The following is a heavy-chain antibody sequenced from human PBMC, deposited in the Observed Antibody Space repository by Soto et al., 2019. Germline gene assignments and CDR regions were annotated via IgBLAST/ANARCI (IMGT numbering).Heavy chain of an antibody. D-gene: IGHD2-2*03. V-gene: IGHV3-13*01. CDR2: IGTAGDT. J-gene: IGHJ2*01. Sequence: GGSLRLSCAASGFTFSSYDMHWVRQATGKGLEWVSAIGTAGDTYYPGSVKGRFTISRENAKNSLYLQMNSLRAEDTAVYYCARARASLDIVVVPAATRRGVWYFDLWGRGTLVTVSS. CDR3: ARARASLDIVVVPAATRRGVWYFDL. CDR1: GFTFSSYD.